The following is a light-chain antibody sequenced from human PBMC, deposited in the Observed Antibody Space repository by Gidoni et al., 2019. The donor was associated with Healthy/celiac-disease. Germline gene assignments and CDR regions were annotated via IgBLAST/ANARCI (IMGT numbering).Light chain of an antibody. V-gene: IGKV3-11*01. Sequence: ERVFTQAPANLSLSPGERATLSRRASHRVSSYLAWYQQKPGQAPRLLIYDASNRATGIPARFSGSGAGTDFTLTISSLEPEDFAVYYCQQRSNWPPMYTFGQGTKLEIK. CDR1: HRVSSY. CDR3: QQRSNWPPMYT. J-gene: IGKJ2*01. CDR2: DAS.